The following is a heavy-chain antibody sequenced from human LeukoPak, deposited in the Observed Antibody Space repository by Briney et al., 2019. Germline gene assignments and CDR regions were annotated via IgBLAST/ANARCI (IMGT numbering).Heavy chain of an antibody. CDR3: ASTLGTSADALDI. CDR2: ISAYNGNT. Sequence: GASVKVSCKASGYIFTSYGVTWVRQAPGQGLDWMGWISAYNGNTNYAQKFQGRVTMTADISTSTAYMELRSLRSDDTAAYYCASTLGTSADALDIWGQGTMVTVSS. D-gene: IGHD7-27*01. V-gene: IGHV1-18*01. CDR1: GYIFTSYG. J-gene: IGHJ3*02.